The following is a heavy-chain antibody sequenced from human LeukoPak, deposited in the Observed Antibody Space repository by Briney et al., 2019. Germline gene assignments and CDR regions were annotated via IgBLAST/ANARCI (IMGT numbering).Heavy chain of an antibody. V-gene: IGHV1-2*02. CDR2: INPNSGGT. CDR3: ARGGVAARPGYYYYMDV. D-gene: IGHD6-6*01. CDR1: GYTFTGYY. J-gene: IGHJ6*03. Sequence: ASVKASCKASGYTFTGYYMHWVRQAPGQGLEWMGWINPNSGGTNYAQKFQGRVTMTRDTSISTAYMELSRLRSDDTAVYYCARGGVAARPGYYYYMDVWGKGTTVTVSS.